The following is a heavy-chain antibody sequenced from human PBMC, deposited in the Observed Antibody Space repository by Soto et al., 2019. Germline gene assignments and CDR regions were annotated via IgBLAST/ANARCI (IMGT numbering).Heavy chain of an antibody. V-gene: IGHV3-21*01. CDR3: ARAIPGAVAGTLDH. CDR2: ISSSRDYI. D-gene: IGHD6-19*01. Sequence: PXGSLRLSPPASGFNCSSYAMNWFRQAPGKGLEWVSAISSSRDYIFYADSVKGRFAISRDNAKNSVYLHLSSLRAEDTAIYYCARAIPGAVAGTLDHWGQGTLVTVSP. J-gene: IGHJ4*02. CDR1: GFNCSSYA.